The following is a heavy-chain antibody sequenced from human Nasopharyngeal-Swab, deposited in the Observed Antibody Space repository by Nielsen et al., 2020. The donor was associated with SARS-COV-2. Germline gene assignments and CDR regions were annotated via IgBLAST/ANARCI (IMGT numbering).Heavy chain of an antibody. CDR2: MSYDGSNK. CDR3: ARARPRLSRSIAAAGLDTFDI. V-gene: IGHV3-30-3*01. D-gene: IGHD6-13*01. J-gene: IGHJ3*02. CDR1: GFTFSSYA. Sequence: GGSLRLSCAASGFTFSSYAMHWVRQAPGKGLEWVAFMSYDGSNKYHADSVKGRFTISRDNSNNTLYLQMSSLRPEDTAVYFCARARPRLSRSIAAAGLDTFDIWGQGTMVTVSS.